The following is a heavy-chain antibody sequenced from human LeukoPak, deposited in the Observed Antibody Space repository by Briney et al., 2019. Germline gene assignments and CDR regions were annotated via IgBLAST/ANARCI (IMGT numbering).Heavy chain of an antibody. CDR3: AGVTIFGVVKN. V-gene: IGHV4-61*02. J-gene: IGHJ4*02. Sequence: SETLSLTYTVSGGSISCGSYYWSWIRQPAGKGLEWIGRIYTSGSTNYNPSLKSRVTISIDTSKNQVSLKLSSVAAAAPAVSFCAGVTIFGVVKNWGQGTLVTVSS. CDR1: GGSISCGSYY. CDR2: IYTSGST. D-gene: IGHD3-3*01.